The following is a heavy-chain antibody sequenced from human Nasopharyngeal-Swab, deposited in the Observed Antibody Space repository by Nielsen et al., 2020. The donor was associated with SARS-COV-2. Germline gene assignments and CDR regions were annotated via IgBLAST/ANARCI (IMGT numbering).Heavy chain of an antibody. J-gene: IGHJ3*02. Sequence: SETLSLTCAVYGGSFSGYYWSWIRQPPGKGLEWIGEINHSGSTNYNPSLKSRVTISVDTSKNQFSLKLSSATAADTAVYYCARGQVFGVVRRAPHAFDIWGQGTMVTVSS. CDR1: GGSFSGYY. D-gene: IGHD3-3*01. CDR3: ARGQVFGVVRRAPHAFDI. V-gene: IGHV4-34*01. CDR2: INHSGST.